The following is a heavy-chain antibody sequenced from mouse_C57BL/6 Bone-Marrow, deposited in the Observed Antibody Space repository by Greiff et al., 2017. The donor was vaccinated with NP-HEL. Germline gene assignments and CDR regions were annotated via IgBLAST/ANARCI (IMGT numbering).Heavy chain of an antibody. Sequence: EVKLLESGGGLVQPGGSLKLSCAASGIDFSRYWMSWVRRAPGQGLEWIGEINPDSSTINYAPSLKDKFIISRDNAKNTLYLQMSKVRSEDTARYYCARPDYYVSSYWYFDVWGTVTTVTVSS. CDR1: GIDFSRYW. J-gene: IGHJ1*03. CDR3: ARPDYYVSSYWYFDV. D-gene: IGHD1-1*01. V-gene: IGHV4-1*01. CDR2: INPDSSTI.